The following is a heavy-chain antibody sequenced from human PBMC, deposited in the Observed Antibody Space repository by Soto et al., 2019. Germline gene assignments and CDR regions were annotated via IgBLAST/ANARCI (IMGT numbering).Heavy chain of an antibody. CDR2: INQDGSGR. CDR1: GFSLSREW. Sequence: GGSLRLSCAASGFSLSREWMSWVRQAPGKGLEWVANINQDGSGRYYIESVEGRFAISRDNGKNSLYLQMNSLRAEDTAFYYCARDGYGGYLDSWGQGTLVTVSS. CDR3: ARDGYGGYLDS. J-gene: IGHJ4*02. D-gene: IGHD1-26*01. V-gene: IGHV3-7*04.